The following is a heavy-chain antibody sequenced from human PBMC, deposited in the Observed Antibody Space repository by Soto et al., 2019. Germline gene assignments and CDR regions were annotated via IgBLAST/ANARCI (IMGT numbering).Heavy chain of an antibody. J-gene: IGHJ6*02. V-gene: IGHV3-66*01. CDR1: GFTVSSKY. D-gene: IGHD2-15*01. Sequence: HPGGSLRLSCAASGFTVSSKYMTWVRQAPGKGLEWVSLIQSGGTTYYADSVKGRFTISRDTSENTLHLQMDSLRVEDTAVYYCARDDVLCYGGRCYGIPLDFWGQGTTVTVSS. CDR2: IQSGGTT. CDR3: ARDDVLCYGGRCYGIPLDF.